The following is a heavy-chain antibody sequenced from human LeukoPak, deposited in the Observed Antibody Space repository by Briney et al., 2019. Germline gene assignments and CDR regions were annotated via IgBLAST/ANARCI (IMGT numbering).Heavy chain of an antibody. V-gene: IGHV4-39*07. D-gene: IGHD3-3*01. Sequence: SETLSLTCAVSGGSISSNSYYWGWIRQPPGKGLEWIGRIYTSGSTNYNPSLKSRVTMSVDTSKNQFSLKLSSVTAADTAVYYCARDVLLAGFDPWGQGTLVTVSS. CDR1: GGSISSNSYY. J-gene: IGHJ5*02. CDR3: ARDVLLAGFDP. CDR2: IYTSGST.